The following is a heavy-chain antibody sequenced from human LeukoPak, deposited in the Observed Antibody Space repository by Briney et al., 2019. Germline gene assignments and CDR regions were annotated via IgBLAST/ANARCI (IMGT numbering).Heavy chain of an antibody. CDR2: IYYSGST. Sequence: SETLSLTRTVSGGSISSSSYYWGWIRQPPGKGLEWIGSIYYSGSTYYNPSLKSRVTISVDTSKNQFSLKLSSVTAADTAVYYCARLTRIVGATRGFGYWGQGTLVTVSS. D-gene: IGHD1-26*01. V-gene: IGHV4-39*01. CDR3: ARLTRIVGATRGFGY. CDR1: GGSISSSSYY. J-gene: IGHJ4*02.